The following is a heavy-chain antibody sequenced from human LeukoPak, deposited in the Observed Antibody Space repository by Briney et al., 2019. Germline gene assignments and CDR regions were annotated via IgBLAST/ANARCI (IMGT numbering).Heavy chain of an antibody. D-gene: IGHD3-3*01. Sequence: SETLSLTCAVYGGSFSGYYLSWIRQPPGKGLEWIGEINHSGSTNYNPSLKSRVTISVDTSKNQFSLKLSSVTAADTAVYYCARGGFYYDFWSGYYTSHGWFDPWGQGTLVTVSS. V-gene: IGHV4-34*01. J-gene: IGHJ5*02. CDR1: GGSFSGYY. CDR2: INHSGST. CDR3: ARGGFYYDFWSGYYTSHGWFDP.